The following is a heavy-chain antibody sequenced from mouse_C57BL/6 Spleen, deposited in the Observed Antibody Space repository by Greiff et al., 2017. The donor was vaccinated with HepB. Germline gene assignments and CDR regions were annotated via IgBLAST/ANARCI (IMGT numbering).Heavy chain of an antibody. CDR1: GYSITSGYY. Sequence: EVQLQQSGPGLVKPSQSLSLTCSVPGYSITSGYYWNWIRQFPGNKLEWMGYISYDGSNNYNPSLKNRISITRDTSKNQFFLKLNSVTTEDTATYYCARLRDGYPYAMDYWGQGTSVTVSS. J-gene: IGHJ4*01. D-gene: IGHD2-3*01. CDR3: ARLRDGYPYAMDY. V-gene: IGHV3-6*01. CDR2: ISYDGSN.